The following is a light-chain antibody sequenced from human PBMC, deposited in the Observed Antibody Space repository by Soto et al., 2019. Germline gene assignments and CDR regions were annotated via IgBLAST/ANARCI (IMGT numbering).Light chain of an antibody. V-gene: IGKV3-20*01. CDR1: PSVSGSY. Sequence: EIVLTQSPGTLSLSPGETAILSCRASPSVSGSYLAWYQHRPGQTPRLLIYEAFKRAGGVPDRISGSASGTDFTLIISRLEPEDFAVYYCQQYGFSPYTFGQGTKVDIK. CDR2: EAF. CDR3: QQYGFSPYT. J-gene: IGKJ2*01.